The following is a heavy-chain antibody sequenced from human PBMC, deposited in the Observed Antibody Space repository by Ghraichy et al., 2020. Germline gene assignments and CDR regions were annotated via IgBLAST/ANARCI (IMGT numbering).Heavy chain of an antibody. Sequence: GGSLRLSCAASGFTFSNYGIHWVRQAPGKGLEWVAVISYDGSNKYYADSVKGRFTISRDNSKNTLYLQMNSLRAEDTAVYYCAKDGEHYFDYWGQGTLVTVSS. CDR2: ISYDGSNK. J-gene: IGHJ4*02. CDR3: AKDGEHYFDY. V-gene: IGHV3-30*18. CDR1: GFTFSNYG.